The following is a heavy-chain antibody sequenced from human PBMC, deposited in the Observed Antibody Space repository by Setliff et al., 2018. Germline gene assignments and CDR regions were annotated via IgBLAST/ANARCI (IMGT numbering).Heavy chain of an antibody. Sequence: PGGSLRLSCAASGFTFSNAWMSWVRQAPGKGLEWVGRIKSKTDGGTTDYAAPVKGRFTISRDDSEISMYLQMNSLETEDTAVYFFARGPRDGYNSGLDYWGQGALVTVSS. D-gene: IGHD5-12*01. CDR1: GFTFSNAW. CDR2: IKSKTDGGTT. CDR3: ARGPRDGYNSGLDY. J-gene: IGHJ4*02. V-gene: IGHV3-15*01.